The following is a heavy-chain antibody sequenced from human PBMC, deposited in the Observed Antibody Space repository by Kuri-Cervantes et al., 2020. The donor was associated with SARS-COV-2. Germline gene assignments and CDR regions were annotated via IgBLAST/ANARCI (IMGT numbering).Heavy chain of an antibody. J-gene: IGHJ6*03. D-gene: IGHD5-18*01. CDR3: ARGMEIGYSYGFLRYMDV. V-gene: IGHV1-69*13. CDR2: IIPIFGTA. Sequence: SVKVSCKASGGTFSSYAISWVRQAPGQGLEWMGGIIPIFGTANYAQKFQGRVTITADESTSTAYMELSSLRSDDTAVYYCARGMEIGYSYGFLRYMDVWGKGTTVTVSS. CDR1: GGTFSSYA.